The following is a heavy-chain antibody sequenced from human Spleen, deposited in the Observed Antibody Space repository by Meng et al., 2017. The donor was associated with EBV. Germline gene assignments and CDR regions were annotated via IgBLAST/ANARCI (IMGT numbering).Heavy chain of an antibody. CDR1: GFRFSRYW. CDR2: TNEDGGIT. CDR3: SRDLVGADDV. D-gene: IGHD5-24*01. V-gene: IGHV3-74*01. J-gene: IGHJ4*02. Sequence: VQLVGSGGALVQPGGSLRLSCAVSGFRFSRYWMHWVRQVPGKGLVWVSRTNEDGGITNYADSVKGRFTISRDNTKNTLYFQMNSLRAEDTAMYFCSRDLVGADDVWGRGTLVTVSS.